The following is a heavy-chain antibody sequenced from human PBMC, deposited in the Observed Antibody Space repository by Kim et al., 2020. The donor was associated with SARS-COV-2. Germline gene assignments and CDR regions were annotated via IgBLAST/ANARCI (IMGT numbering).Heavy chain of an antibody. Sequence: GGSLRLSCAASGFTFSSYWMSWVRQAPGKGLEWVANIKQDGSEKYYVDSVKGRFTISRDNAKNSLYLQMNSLRAEDTAVYYCARDQSSKYQLLFVSFYYYDMDVWGKGTTVTVSS. J-gene: IGHJ6*03. CDR3: ARDQSSKYQLLFVSFYYYDMDV. V-gene: IGHV3-7*01. CDR2: IKQDGSEK. CDR1: GFTFSSYW. D-gene: IGHD2-2*01.